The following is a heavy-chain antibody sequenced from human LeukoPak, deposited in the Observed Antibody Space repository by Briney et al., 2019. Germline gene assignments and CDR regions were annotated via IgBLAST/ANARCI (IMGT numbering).Heavy chain of an antibody. J-gene: IGHJ4*02. CDR3: ARYSGSYYALNFDY. Sequence: ASVKVSCKASGYTFTGYDINWVRQATGQGLEWMGWMNPNSGNTGYAQKFQGRVTITRNTSISTAYMELSSLRSEDTAVYYCARYSGSYYALNFDYWGQGTLVTVSS. CDR2: MNPNSGNT. CDR1: GYTFTGYD. V-gene: IGHV1-8*03. D-gene: IGHD1-26*01.